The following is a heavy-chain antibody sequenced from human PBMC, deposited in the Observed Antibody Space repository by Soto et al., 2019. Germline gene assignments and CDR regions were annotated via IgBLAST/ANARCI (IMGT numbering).Heavy chain of an antibody. J-gene: IGHJ4*02. CDR2: IKEDGSEI. CDR1: GFTFSSYA. D-gene: IGHD5-12*01. Sequence: SLRLSCAASGFTFSSYAMSWVRQAPGKGLERVARIKEDGSEIYYLQSVRGRFAISRDSAGNALRLAMNYLSAEDTATYFCARDIGFDDVNWGQGTLGTVSS. CDR3: ARDIGFDDVN. V-gene: IGHV3-7*01.